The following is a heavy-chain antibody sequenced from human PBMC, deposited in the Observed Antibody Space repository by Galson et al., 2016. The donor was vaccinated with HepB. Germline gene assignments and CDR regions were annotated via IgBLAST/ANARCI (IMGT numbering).Heavy chain of an antibody. CDR1: GFTFSSYG. D-gene: IGHD5-24*01. J-gene: IGHJ6*04. V-gene: IGHV3-33*07. CDR3: ARDGWLTGRGIRGGLDV. Sequence: LRLSCAASGFTFSSYGMCWVRQAPGKGLEWVTTIWYDGSNKYYADSVKGRFKISRDNSKNTLYLQMNSLRAEDTAVYYCARDGWLTGRGIRGGLDVWGSGTTVTVSS. CDR2: IWYDGSNK.